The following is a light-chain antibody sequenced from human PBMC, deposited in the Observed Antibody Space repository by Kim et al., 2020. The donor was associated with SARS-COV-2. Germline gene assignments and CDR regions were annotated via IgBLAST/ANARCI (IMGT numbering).Light chain of an antibody. CDR2: EDN. CDR3: QSYDSSNLV. V-gene: IGLV6-57*03. Sequence: GKTVTISCTRSSGSIASNYVQWYQQRPGSAPTTVIYEDNQRPSGVPDRFSGSIGSSSNSASLTISGLKTEDEADYYCQSYDSSNLVFGGGTQLTVL. CDR1: SGSIASNY. J-gene: IGLJ2*01.